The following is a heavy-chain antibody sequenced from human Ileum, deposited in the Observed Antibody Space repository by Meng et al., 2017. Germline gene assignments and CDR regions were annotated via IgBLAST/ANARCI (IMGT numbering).Heavy chain of an antibody. CDR2: INSDGSIT. D-gene: IGHD4-17*01. J-gene: IGHJ4*02. CDR1: GFTLTSYY. V-gene: IGHV3-74*03. CDR3: ASQTNTGH. Sequence: GELVESGGGLVQPGGSLKLSCAASGFTLTSYYLNWVSQAPGKGLVWVSAINSDGSITTYADSVKGRFTISRDNAKNTLYLQMDSLRGEDTAVYYCASQTNTGHWGQGALVTVSS.